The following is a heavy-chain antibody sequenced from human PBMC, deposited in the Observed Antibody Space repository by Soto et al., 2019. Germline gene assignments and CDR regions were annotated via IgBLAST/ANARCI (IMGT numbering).Heavy chain of an antibody. V-gene: IGHV1-18*01. D-gene: IGHD6-13*01. Sequence: ASVKVSCKASGYTFTSYGISWVRQAPGQGLEWMGWISAYNGNTNYAQKLQGRVTMTTDTSTSTAYMELRSLRSDDTAVYYCARGGSSGIAAAGTPNWFDPWGQGTLVTVSS. CDR3: ARGGSSGIAAAGTPNWFDP. CDR1: GYTFTSYG. CDR2: ISAYNGNT. J-gene: IGHJ5*02.